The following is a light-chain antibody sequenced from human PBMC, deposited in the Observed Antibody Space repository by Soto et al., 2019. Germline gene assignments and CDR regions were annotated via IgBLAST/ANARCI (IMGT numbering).Light chain of an antibody. Sequence: QSALTQPASVSGSPGQSITISCTGTSSDIGSNNYVSWFQQRPGKAPTLIIYEVSNRPSGVSTHSSGSKSGNTASLTISGLLPEDEAEYYCSSYTTTTRLFGGGTKVTVL. J-gene: IGLJ3*02. CDR1: SSDIGSNNY. CDR3: SSYTTTTRL. CDR2: EVS. V-gene: IGLV2-14*01.